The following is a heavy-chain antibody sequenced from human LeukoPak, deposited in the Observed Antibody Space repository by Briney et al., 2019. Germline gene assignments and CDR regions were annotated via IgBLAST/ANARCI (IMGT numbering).Heavy chain of an antibody. J-gene: IGHJ4*02. V-gene: IGHV4-34*01. CDR1: GGSFSGYY. CDR2: INHSGST. D-gene: IGHD3-10*01. Sequence: SETLSLTCAVYGGSFSGYYWSWIRQPPGKGLEWIGEINHSGSTNYNPSLKSRVTISVDTSKNQFSQKLSPVPAADTAVYYCARGSVYGYSDYWGQGTLVTVSS. CDR3: ARGSVYGYSDY.